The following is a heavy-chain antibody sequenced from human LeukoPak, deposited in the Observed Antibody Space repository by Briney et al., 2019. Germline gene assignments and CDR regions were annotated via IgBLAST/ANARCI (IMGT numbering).Heavy chain of an antibody. J-gene: IGHJ4*02. CDR1: GFAFSSYA. V-gene: IGHV3-23*01. D-gene: IGHD6-19*01. CDR2: ISGSGGST. Sequence: PGGSLRLSCAASGFAFSSYAMSWVRQAPGKGLEWVSAISGSGGSTYYADSVKGRFTISRDNSKNTLYLQKNSLRAEDTAVYYCAKDPIAVAQAYYFDYWGQGTLVTVSS. CDR3: AKDPIAVAQAYYFDY.